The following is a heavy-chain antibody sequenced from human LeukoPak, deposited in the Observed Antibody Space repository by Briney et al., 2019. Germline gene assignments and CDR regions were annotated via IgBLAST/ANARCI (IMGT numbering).Heavy chain of an antibody. J-gene: IGHJ4*02. CDR1: GGSISSSSYY. Sequence: SETLSLTCTVSGGSISSSSYYWGWIRQPPGKGLEWIGGIYYSGSTYYNPSLKSRVTISVDTSKNQFSLKLSSVTAADTAVYYCASPEGYCSSTSCQGEFDYWGQGTLVTVSS. V-gene: IGHV4-39*01. CDR2: IYYSGST. D-gene: IGHD2-2*01. CDR3: ASPEGYCSSTSCQGEFDY.